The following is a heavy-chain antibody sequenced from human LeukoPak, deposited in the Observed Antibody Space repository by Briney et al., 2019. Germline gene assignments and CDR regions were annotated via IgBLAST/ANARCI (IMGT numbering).Heavy chain of an antibody. CDR2: IGSSGSTV. V-gene: IGHV3-48*03. J-gene: IGHJ6*03. D-gene: IGHD3-16*01. CDR1: GFTFSAYE. Sequence: PTGGSLRLSCAASGFTFSAYEMNWVRQAPGKGLEWVSYIGSSGSTVYYADSVKGRFTISRDNAKNSLYMQMESLRDEDTAIYYCARGEFYYYYYMDVWGKGTTVTISS. CDR3: ARGEFYYYYYMDV.